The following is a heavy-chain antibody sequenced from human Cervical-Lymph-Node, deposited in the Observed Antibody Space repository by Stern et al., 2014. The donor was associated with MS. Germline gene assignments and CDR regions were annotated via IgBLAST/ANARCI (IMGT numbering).Heavy chain of an antibody. D-gene: IGHD1-26*01. CDR1: GGSISSSGYY. CDR2: IPDRGGT. Sequence: VQLVESGPGLVKPSQTLSLTCTVSGGSISSSGYYWSWIRQPADKGLAWIGRIPDRGGTYYNPSLKRRVTISMDTAKNQFSPKLTSGTAADTAVYYCATTRWDLFTWNWFDPWGQGTLVTVSS. V-gene: IGHV4-61*02. CDR3: ATTRWDLFTWNWFDP. J-gene: IGHJ5*02.